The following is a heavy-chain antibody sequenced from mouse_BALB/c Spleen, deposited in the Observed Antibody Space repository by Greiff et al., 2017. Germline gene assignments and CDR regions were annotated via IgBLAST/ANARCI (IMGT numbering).Heavy chain of an antibody. J-gene: IGHJ3*01. CDR3: ARGERYDGFAY. Sequence: VKLVESGPGLVAPSQSLSITCTVSGFSLTSYGVHWVRQPPGKGLEWLGVIWACGSTNYNSALMSRLSISKDNSKSQVFLKMNSLQTDDTAMYYCARGERYDGFAYWGQGTLVTVSA. CDR2: IWACGST. CDR1: GFSLTSYG. V-gene: IGHV2-9*02. D-gene: IGHD2-14*01.